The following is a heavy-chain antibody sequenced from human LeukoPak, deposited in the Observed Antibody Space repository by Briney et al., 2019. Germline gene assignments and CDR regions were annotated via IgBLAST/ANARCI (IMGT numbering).Heavy chain of an antibody. CDR2: IKQDESEK. D-gene: IGHD1-26*01. CDR3: ARDTVGVLDY. J-gene: IGHJ4*02. V-gene: IGHV3-7*01. Sequence: PGGPLRLSCAASGFTFSNYWMSWVRQAPGKGLEWVANIKQDESEKHYVDSVKGRFTISRDNAKNSLYLQMNSLRAEDTAVYYCARDTVGVLDYWGQGSLVTVSS. CDR1: GFTFSNYW.